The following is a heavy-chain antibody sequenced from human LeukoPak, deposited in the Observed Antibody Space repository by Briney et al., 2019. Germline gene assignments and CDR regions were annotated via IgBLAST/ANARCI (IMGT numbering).Heavy chain of an antibody. D-gene: IGHD6-19*01. V-gene: IGHV4-4*02. CDR2: IYHGGKT. J-gene: IGHJ6*02. CDR1: GGSISSNNW. Sequence: PSETLSLTCAISGGSISSNNWWGWIRQPPGKGLEWIGEIYHGGKTNYNPSLKSRVTISVDKSKNQFFLKLTSVTAADTAMYYCARRLAVASYGVDVWGQGTTVTVFS. CDR3: ARRLAVASYGVDV.